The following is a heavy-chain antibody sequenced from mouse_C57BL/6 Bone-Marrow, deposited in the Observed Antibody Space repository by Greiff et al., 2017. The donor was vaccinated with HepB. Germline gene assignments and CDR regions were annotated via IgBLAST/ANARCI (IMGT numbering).Heavy chain of an antibody. Sequence: EVQRVESGGGLVQPGGSLKLSCAASGFTFSDYYMYWVRQTPEKRLEWVAYISNGGGSTYYPDTVKGRFTISRDNAKNTLYLQMSRLKSEDTAMYYCARPLYDGYFFDYWGQGTTLTVSS. CDR3: ARPLYDGYFFDY. J-gene: IGHJ2*01. V-gene: IGHV5-12*01. CDR2: ISNGGGST. D-gene: IGHD2-3*01. CDR1: GFTFSDYY.